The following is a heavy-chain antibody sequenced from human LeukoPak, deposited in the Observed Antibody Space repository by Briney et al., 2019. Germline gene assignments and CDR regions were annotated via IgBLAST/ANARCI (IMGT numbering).Heavy chain of an antibody. CDR2: ISSSGSTI. V-gene: IGHV3-11*04. D-gene: IGHD1-7*01. CDR1: GFTFSDYY. Sequence: PGGSLRLSCAASGFTFSDYYMSWIRQAPGKGLEGVSYISSSGSTIYYADSVKGRFTISRDNAKNSLYLQMNSLRAEDTAVYYCARDLIGTTFWFDPWGQGTLVTVSS. CDR3: ARDLIGTTFWFDP. J-gene: IGHJ5*02.